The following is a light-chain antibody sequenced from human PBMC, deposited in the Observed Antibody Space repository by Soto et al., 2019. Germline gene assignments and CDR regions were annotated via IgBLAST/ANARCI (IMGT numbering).Light chain of an antibody. V-gene: IGLV1-44*01. CDR1: SSNIGTNT. CDR3: ESWDDSLYGAV. CDR2: NND. Sequence: QSVLTQPPSASGTPGQRVTISCSGSSSNIGTNTINWYQQFPGTAPKLLIYNNDQRPSGVPDRFSASKSGTSASLAISGLRSEDEADYYCESWDDSLYGAVFGGGTKVTVL. J-gene: IGLJ2*01.